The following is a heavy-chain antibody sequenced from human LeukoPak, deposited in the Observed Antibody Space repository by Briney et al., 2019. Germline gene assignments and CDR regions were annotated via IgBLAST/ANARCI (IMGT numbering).Heavy chain of an antibody. CDR2: ISWNSGSI. CDR3: AKDPFDI. V-gene: IGHV3-9*01. CDR1: GFTFDDYA. Sequence: PGRSLRLSCGASGFTFDDYAMHWVRQAPGKGLEWVSNISWNSGSIGYADSVKGRFTISRDNAKNSLYLQMNSLRTEDTALYYCAKDPFDIWGQGTMVSVSS. J-gene: IGHJ3*02.